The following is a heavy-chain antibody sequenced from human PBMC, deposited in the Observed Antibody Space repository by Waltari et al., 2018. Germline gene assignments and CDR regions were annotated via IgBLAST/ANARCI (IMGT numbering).Heavy chain of an antibody. Sequence: EVQLVESGGGLVKPGGSLNLSCVAAGFKFSAYAMNRVRQAPGKGLDWVSSIGSSSSFMDYADSVRGRFTVSRDNAKNTLYLQMDTLRAEDTAVYYCAREGAEQWVVEDYGMDVWGQGTTVTVSS. CDR3: AREGAEQWVVEDYGMDV. CDR2: IGSSSSFM. D-gene: IGHD6-19*01. CDR1: GFKFSAYA. J-gene: IGHJ6*02. V-gene: IGHV3-21*02.